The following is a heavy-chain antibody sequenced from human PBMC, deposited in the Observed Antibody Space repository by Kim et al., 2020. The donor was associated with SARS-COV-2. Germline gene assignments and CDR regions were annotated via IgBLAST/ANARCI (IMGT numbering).Heavy chain of an antibody. J-gene: IGHJ4*02. V-gene: IGHV1-3*01. CDR3: ARDPFIAAAGTGRY. CDR2: INAGNGNT. D-gene: IGHD6-13*01. CDR1: GYTFTSYA. Sequence: ASVKVSCKASGYTFTSYAMHWVRQAPGQRLEWMGWINAGNGNTKYSQKFQGRVTITRDTSASTAYMELSSLRSEDTAVYYCARDPFIAAAGTGRYWGQGTLVTVSS.